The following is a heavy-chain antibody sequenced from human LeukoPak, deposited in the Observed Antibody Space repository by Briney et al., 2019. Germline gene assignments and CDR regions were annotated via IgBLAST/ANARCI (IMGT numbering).Heavy chain of an antibody. J-gene: IGHJ4*02. CDR1: GFTFSSYA. D-gene: IGHD5-18*01. CDR2: ISGSGGST. V-gene: IGHV3-23*01. Sequence: GGSLRLSCAASGFTFSSYAMSWVRQAPGKGLEWVSAISGSGGSTYYADSVKGRFTISRDNSKNTLYLQMNSLRAEDTAVYYCAKGSRGYSYGYQGYWGQGTLVTVSS. CDR3: AKGSRGYSYGYQGY.